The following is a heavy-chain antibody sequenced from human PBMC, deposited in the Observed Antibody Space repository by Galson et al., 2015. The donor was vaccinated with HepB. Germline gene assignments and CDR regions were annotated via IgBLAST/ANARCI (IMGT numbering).Heavy chain of an antibody. CDR3: ARSYGSGRRGYFDY. CDR2: IYYSGST. V-gene: IGHV4-59*01. J-gene: IGHJ4*02. Sequence: SETLSLTCTVSGGSISSYYWSWIRQPPGKGLEWIGYIYYSGSTNYNPSLKSRVTISVDTSKNQFSLKLSSVTAADTAVYYCARSYGSGRRGYFDYWGQGTLVTVSS. CDR1: GGSISSYY. D-gene: IGHD3-10*01.